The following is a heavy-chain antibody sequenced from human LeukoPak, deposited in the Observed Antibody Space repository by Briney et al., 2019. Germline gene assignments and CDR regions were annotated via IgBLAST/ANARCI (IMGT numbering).Heavy chain of an antibody. Sequence: GGSLRLSCAASGFTFSSYWMHWVRQAPGKGLVWVSRINSDGSSTSYADSVKGRFTISRDNAKNTLYLQMNSLRAEDTAVYYCARDGEYGSGRLEYYFDYWGQGTLVTVSS. V-gene: IGHV3-74*01. D-gene: IGHD3-10*01. CDR1: GFTFSSYW. CDR2: INSDGSST. J-gene: IGHJ4*02. CDR3: ARDGEYGSGRLEYYFDY.